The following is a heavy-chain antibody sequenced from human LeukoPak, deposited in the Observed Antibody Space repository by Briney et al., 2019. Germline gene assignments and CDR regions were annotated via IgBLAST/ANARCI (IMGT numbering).Heavy chain of an antibody. D-gene: IGHD6-6*01. Sequence: SETLSLTCSVSGDSISTSSYYWGWIRQPPGKGLEWIGTIYYSGSTYYNPSLTSRVTISVDTSKNQFSLKLSSVTAADTAVYYCARGAYSSSFGYDYWGQGTLVTVSS. CDR2: IYYSGST. CDR1: GDSISTSSYY. V-gene: IGHV4-39*01. J-gene: IGHJ4*02. CDR3: ARGAYSSSFGYDY.